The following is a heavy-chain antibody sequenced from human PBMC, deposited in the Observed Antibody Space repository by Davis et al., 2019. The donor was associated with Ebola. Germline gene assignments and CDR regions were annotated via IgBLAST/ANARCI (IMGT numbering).Heavy chain of an antibody. CDR1: GFSLTTGGEG. V-gene: IGHV2-5*02. CDR3: AHSAATYYYDSSGYGTRYYFDY. Sequence: SGPTLVKPTQTLTLTCTFSGFSLTTGGEGVGWIRQPPGKALEWLAITYGDDDKRYSPSLKSRLTITKDTSKNQVVLTMTNMDPVDTATYYCAHSAATYYYDSSGYGTRYYFDYWGQGTLVTVSS. J-gene: IGHJ4*02. D-gene: IGHD3-22*01. CDR2: TYGDDDK.